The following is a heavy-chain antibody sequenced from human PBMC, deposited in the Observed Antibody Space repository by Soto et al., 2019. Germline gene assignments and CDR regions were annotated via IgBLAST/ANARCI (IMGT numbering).Heavy chain of an antibody. Sequence: ASVKVSCKASGYNFFGYGLSWVRQAPGQGLEWMGWISVYNAKTNYAQKFQGRVTMTPDTSATTVYMELRSLTSDDTAVYYCARGSESFDLWGQGTLVTVSS. CDR2: ISVYNAKT. J-gene: IGHJ4*02. D-gene: IGHD1-26*01. CDR1: GYNFFGYG. V-gene: IGHV1-18*01. CDR3: ARGSESFDL.